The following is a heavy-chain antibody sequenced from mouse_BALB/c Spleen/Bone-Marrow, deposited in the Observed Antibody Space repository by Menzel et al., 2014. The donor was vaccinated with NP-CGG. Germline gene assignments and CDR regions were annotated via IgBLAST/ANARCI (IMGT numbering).Heavy chain of an antibody. CDR3: ARDY. CDR1: GYTLTDTW. Sequence: LEESGPELAKPGASVKMSCKASGYTLTDTWIHWIKQRPGQGLEWIGYINPSTGYAEYNQNFKDKATLTVDKSSSTAYMQLSSLTSEDSAVYYCARDYWGQGTTLTVSS. CDR2: INPSTGYA. J-gene: IGHJ2*01. V-gene: IGHV1-7*01.